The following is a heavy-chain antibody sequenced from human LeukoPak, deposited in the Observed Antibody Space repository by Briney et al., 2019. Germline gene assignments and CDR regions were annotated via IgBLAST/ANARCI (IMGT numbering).Heavy chain of an antibody. V-gene: IGHV2-5*01. CDR1: GFSLSGGAVA. CDR3: AHLNAVKWYYYDH. J-gene: IGHJ4*02. CDR2: VYWNDDK. D-gene: IGHD2-8*01. Sequence: SGPTLVNPTQTLTLTCTFSGFSLSGGAVAVGWIRQPPGKALGWLTHVYWNDDKRYSPSLKSRLTITKDTSKNQVVLTMTNMDPVDTGTYYCAHLNAVKWYYYDHWGQGILVTDSS.